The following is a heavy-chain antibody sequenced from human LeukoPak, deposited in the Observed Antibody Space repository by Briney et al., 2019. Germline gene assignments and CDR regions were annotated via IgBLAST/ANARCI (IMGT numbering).Heavy chain of an antibody. Sequence: SQTLSLTCAISGDSVSSNSAAWNWIRQSSSRGLEWLGRTYYRSKWYNDYAVYMKSRITINPDTSKNQFSLQLNSVTPEDTAVYYCARVVQVYCTTTSCYVGAFDIWGQGTVVTVSS. J-gene: IGHJ3*02. V-gene: IGHV6-1*01. D-gene: IGHD2-2*01. CDR1: GDSVSSNSAA. CDR2: TYYRSKWYN. CDR3: ARVVQVYCTTTSCYVGAFDI.